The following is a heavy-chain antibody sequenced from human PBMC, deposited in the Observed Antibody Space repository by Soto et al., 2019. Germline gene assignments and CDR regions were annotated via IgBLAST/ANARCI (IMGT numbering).Heavy chain of an antibody. CDR3: ARLNYYGSGSYEPPEPPENWFDP. J-gene: IGHJ5*02. V-gene: IGHV1-46*01. CDR2: INPSGSNT. Sequence: ASVKVSCKASGYAFINYYIHWVRQAPGQGLEWMGIINPSGSNTGYAQKFQGRVTITADKSTSTAYMELSSLRSEDTAVYYCARLNYYGSGSYEPPEPPENWFDPWGQGTLVTVSS. D-gene: IGHD3-10*01. CDR1: GYAFINYY.